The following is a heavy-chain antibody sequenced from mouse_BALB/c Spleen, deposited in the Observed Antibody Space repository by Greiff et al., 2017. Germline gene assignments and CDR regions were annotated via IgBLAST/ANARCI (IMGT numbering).Heavy chain of an antibody. V-gene: IGHV5-9-3*01. CDR1: GFTFSSYA. D-gene: IGHD2-2*01. Sequence: EVKLVESGGGLVKPGGSLKLSCAASGFTFSSYAMSWVRQTPEKRLEWVATISSGGSYTYYPDSVKGRFTISRDNAKNTLYLQMSSLRSEDTAMYYCARRGYDGAMDYWGQGTSVTVSS. CDR2: ISSGGSYT. CDR3: ARRGYDGAMDY. J-gene: IGHJ4*01.